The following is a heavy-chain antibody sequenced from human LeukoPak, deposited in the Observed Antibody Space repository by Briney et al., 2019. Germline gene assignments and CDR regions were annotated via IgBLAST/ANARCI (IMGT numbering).Heavy chain of an antibody. CDR3: ARDGRYCSGGSCYMGYYYYYMDV. CDR2: ISSSGSTI. CDR1: GFTFSSYE. Sequence: GGSLRLSCAASGFTFSSYEMNWLRQAPGQGLEWGSYISSSGSTISYADSVKGRFTIYRDNAKNSLYLQMNRLRAEDTAVYYCARDGRYCSGGSCYMGYYYYYMDVWGKGTTVTSSS. J-gene: IGHJ6*03. D-gene: IGHD2-15*01. V-gene: IGHV3-48*03.